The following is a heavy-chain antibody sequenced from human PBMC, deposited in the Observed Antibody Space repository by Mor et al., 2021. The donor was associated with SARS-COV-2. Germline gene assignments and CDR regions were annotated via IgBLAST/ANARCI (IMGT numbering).Heavy chain of an antibody. Sequence: DTTIHYADSVKGRFTISRDNAKNSLYLQMNSLRAEDTAVYHCAREARPIWFGGSMARGYFDYWGRGTLVTVSS. D-gene: IGHD3-10*01. V-gene: IGHV3-11*01. J-gene: IGHJ4*02. CDR3: AREARPIWFGGSMARGYFDY. CDR2: DTTI.